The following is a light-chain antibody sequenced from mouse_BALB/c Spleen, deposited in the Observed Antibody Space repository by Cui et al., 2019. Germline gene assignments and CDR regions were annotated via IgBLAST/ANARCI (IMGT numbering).Light chain of an antibody. V-gene: IGKV5-45*01. CDR2: YAS. Sequence: TVLTQSPATLSVTPGDRVSLPSRASQRLSNYLHWYQQKSQESPRLLIKYASQSISGIPSRFSGSGSGTDFTLSINSVETEDFGMYVCQQSNSWPYTFGGGTKLEIK. J-gene: IGKJ2*01. CDR1: QRLSNY. CDR3: QQSNSWPYT.